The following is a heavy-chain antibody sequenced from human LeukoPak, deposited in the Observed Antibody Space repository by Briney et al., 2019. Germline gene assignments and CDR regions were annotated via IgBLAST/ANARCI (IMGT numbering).Heavy chain of an antibody. CDR2: IYHAAST. CDR3: ARGHVGTTHFDY. D-gene: IGHD1-26*01. Sequence: SETLSLTCTVSGGSANSGSYYNTWIRQTPGKGLEWIGYIYHAASTDYNPSLKSRVTISVDTSTKKFSLRLTSVTAADTAVYYCARGHVGTTHFDYWGQGIQVTVSS. J-gene: IGHJ4*02. CDR1: GGSANSGSYY. V-gene: IGHV4-61*01.